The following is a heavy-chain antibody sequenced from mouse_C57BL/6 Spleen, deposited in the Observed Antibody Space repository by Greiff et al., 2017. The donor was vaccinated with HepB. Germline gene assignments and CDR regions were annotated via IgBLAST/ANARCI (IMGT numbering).Heavy chain of an antibody. D-gene: IGHD2-5*01. CDR2: ISSGGDYI. V-gene: IGHV5-9-1*02. J-gene: IGHJ4*01. CDR1: GFTFSSYA. CDR3: TRGGSYYSNYEDAMDY. Sequence: LVESGEGLVKPGGSLKLSCAASGFTFSSYAMSWVRQTPEKRLEWVAYISSGGDYIYYADTVKGRFTISRDNARNTLYLQMSSLKSEDTAMYYCTRGGSYYSNYEDAMDYWGQGTSVTVSS.